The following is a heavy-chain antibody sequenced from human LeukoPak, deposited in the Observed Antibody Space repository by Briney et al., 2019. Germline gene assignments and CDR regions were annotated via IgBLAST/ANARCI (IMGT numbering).Heavy chain of an antibody. J-gene: IGHJ4*02. Sequence: GASVKVSCKASGYTFTYFDLHWVRQAPGQGLEWMGRINPNSGGTNYAQKFQGRVTMTRDTSISTAYMEMSRLTSDDTAVYYCARGAVRVVGYFDYWGQGTLVTVSS. CDR1: GYTFTYFD. CDR2: INPNSGGT. V-gene: IGHV1-2*06. CDR3: ARGAVRVVGYFDY. D-gene: IGHD1-26*01.